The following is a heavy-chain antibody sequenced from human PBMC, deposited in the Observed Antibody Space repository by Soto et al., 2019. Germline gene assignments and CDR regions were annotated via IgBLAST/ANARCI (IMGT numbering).Heavy chain of an antibody. CDR3: ARDKITGLFDY. CDR2: INRSGST. J-gene: IGHJ4*02. CDR1: GGSISSGAYY. V-gene: IGHV4-39*07. Sequence: SETLSLTCTVSGGSISSGAYYWTWIRQPPGTGLEWIGEINRSGSTNYNPSLKSRVTISVDTSKNQFSLKLTSVTAADTAVYYCARDKITGLFDYWGQGTLVTVSS. D-gene: IGHD2-8*02.